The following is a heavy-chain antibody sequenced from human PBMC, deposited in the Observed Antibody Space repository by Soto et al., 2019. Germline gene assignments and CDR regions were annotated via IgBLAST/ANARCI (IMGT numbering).Heavy chain of an antibody. V-gene: IGHV5-51*01. CDR3: ARQGYCSSTACYTVDY. CDR1: GYSFTNYW. Sequence: PGESLKISCKGSGYSFTNYWIGWVRQMPGKGLEWMGIIYPGDSNTRYSPSLQGQVTISADKSISTAYLQWSSLKASDTAMYYCARQGYCSSTACYTVDYWGQGTLVTVSS. D-gene: IGHD2-2*02. J-gene: IGHJ4*02. CDR2: IYPGDSNT.